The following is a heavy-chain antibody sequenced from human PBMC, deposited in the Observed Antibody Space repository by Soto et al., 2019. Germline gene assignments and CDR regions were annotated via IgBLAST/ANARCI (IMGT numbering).Heavy chain of an antibody. D-gene: IGHD2-15*01. V-gene: IGHV4-59*01. CDR2: IYDDGSA. Sequence: SLTCTVSGGSISSSYWSWIRQPPGKGSEWLAYIYDDGSANYNPSLKSRATISLDMSKNQFSLKLTSVTAADTAVYYCARDKYCSGGSCRKNWFDPWGQGTLVTVSS. CDR3: ARDKYCSGGSCRKNWFDP. CDR1: GGSISSSY. J-gene: IGHJ5*02.